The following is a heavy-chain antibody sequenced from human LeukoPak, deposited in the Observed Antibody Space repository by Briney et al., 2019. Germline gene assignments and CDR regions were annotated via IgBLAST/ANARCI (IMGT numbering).Heavy chain of an antibody. V-gene: IGHV1-2*02. D-gene: IGHD5-12*01. CDR1: GYTFTGYY. Sequence: ASVKVSCKASGYTFTGYYMHWVRQAPGQGLEWMGWINPSSGGTNYAQKFQGRVTMTRDTSISTAYMELSRLRSDDTAVYYCARNSGDAGWFDPWGQGTLVTVSS. J-gene: IGHJ5*02. CDR3: ARNSGDAGWFDP. CDR2: INPSSGGT.